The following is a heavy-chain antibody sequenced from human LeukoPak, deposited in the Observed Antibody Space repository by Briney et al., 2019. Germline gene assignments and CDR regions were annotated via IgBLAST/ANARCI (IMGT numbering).Heavy chain of an antibody. CDR2: IYTSGST. CDR1: GDSISSGDYS. Sequence: PSETLSLTCAVSGDSISSGDYSWSWLRQPPGKGLEWIGYIYTSGSTNYNPSLKSRVTISVDTSKNQFSLKLSSVTAADTAVYYCVGVGSVAVTHGAFDIWGQGTMVTVSS. J-gene: IGHJ3*02. V-gene: IGHV4-61*08. D-gene: IGHD5-18*01. CDR3: VGVGSVAVTHGAFDI.